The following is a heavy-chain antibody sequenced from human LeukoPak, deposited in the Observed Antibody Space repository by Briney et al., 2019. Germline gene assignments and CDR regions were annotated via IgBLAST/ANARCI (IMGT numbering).Heavy chain of an antibody. D-gene: IGHD3-3*01. CDR2: ISSSGSTI. Sequence: PGGSLRLSCAASGFTFSDYYMSWIRQAPGKGLEWVSYISSSGSTIYYADSVKGRFTISRDNAKNSLYLQMNSLRAEDTAVYYCAQTYYDFWSGYHWFDPWGQGTLVTVSS. V-gene: IGHV3-11*04. CDR1: GFTFSDYY. CDR3: AQTYYDFWSGYHWFDP. J-gene: IGHJ5*02.